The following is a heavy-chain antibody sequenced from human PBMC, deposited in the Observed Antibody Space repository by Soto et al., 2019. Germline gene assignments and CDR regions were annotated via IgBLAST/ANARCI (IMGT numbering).Heavy chain of an antibody. CDR1: GFTFRSYG. CDR2: IWYDGSNK. CDR3: ARAYTIFGRAVDI. J-gene: IGHJ3*02. Sequence: GGALRLSCAASGFTFRSYGMHWVRQAPGKGLEWVAVIWYDGSNKYYADSVKGRFTISRDNSKNTLYLQMNSLRAEDTAVYYCARAYTIFGRAVDIWGQGTMVTVS. D-gene: IGHD3-3*01. V-gene: IGHV3-33*01.